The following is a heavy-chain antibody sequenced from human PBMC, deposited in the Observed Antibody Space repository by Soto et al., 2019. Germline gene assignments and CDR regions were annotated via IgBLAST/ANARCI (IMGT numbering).Heavy chain of an antibody. CDR1: GFTFSSYA. J-gene: IGHJ4*02. V-gene: IGHV3-33*08. CDR3: ARDRESLFDY. Sequence: QVQLVESGGGVVQPGRSLRLSCAASGFTFSSYAMHWVRQAPGKGLEWVAVIWYDGSNKYYADSVKGRFTISRDNSKNTLYLQMNSLRAEDTAVYYCARDRESLFDYWGQGTLVTVSS. CDR2: IWYDGSNK.